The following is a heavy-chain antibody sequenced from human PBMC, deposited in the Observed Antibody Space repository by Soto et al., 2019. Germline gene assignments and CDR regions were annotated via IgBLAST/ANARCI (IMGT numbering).Heavy chain of an antibody. CDR1: GFTISSNY. Sequence: GGSLRLSCAASGFTISSNYMSWVRQAPGKGLEWVSVIYSGGSTYYADSVKGRFTISRDNSKNTLYLQMNSLRAEDTAVYYCARDLATSYYGMDVWGQGTTVTVSS. CDR3: ARDLATSYYGMDV. D-gene: IGHD1-26*01. V-gene: IGHV3-53*01. CDR2: IYSGGST. J-gene: IGHJ6*02.